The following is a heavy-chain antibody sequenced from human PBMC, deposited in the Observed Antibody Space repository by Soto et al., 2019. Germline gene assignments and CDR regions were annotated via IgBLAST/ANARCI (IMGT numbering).Heavy chain of an antibody. D-gene: IGHD2-2*01. V-gene: IGHV3-21*01. Sequence: VGSLRLSCAASGFTFSNYAMSWVRQAPGKGLEWVSTISSSSGSTYYADSVKGRFTISRDNAKNSLYLQMNSLRAEDTAVYYCARDRGCSSTSCLDEAGPFDYWGQGTLVTVSS. CDR3: ARDRGCSSTSCLDEAGPFDY. CDR1: GFTFSNYA. CDR2: ISSSSGST. J-gene: IGHJ4*02.